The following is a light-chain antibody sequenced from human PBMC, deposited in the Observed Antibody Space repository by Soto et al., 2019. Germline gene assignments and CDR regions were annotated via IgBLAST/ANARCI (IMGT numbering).Light chain of an antibody. CDR2: AAS. Sequence: DIQMTQSPSSVSASIGDRVTITCRASQGITFWLAWYQQKPGKDPELLIYAASNLQSGVPSRFSGSGSGTDFTLTISSLQPEDFATYYCQQSHSLPYTFGQGTKLEI. V-gene: IGKV1-12*01. CDR1: QGITFW. J-gene: IGKJ2*01. CDR3: QQSHSLPYT.